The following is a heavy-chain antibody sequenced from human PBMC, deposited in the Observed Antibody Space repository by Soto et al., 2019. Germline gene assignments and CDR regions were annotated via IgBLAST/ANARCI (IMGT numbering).Heavy chain of an antibody. J-gene: IGHJ5*02. CDR1: GGSIIDSGSFY. D-gene: IGHD2-15*01. Sequence: QVQMQESGPGLVKPSQTLYLTCSVSGGSIIDSGSFYWNWIRQHPGKGLEWIGYIYYSGSTYYNRSLKSRDTISLDTAKNPFSLKLTSVTAADTAIYYCARGEVVASNWFEPWGQGTVVTVSS. CDR3: ARGEVVASNWFEP. V-gene: IGHV4-31*03. CDR2: IYYSGST.